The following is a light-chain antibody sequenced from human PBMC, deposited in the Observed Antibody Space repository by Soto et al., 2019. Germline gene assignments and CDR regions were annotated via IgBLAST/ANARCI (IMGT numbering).Light chain of an antibody. CDR2: EVS. V-gene: IGLV2-14*01. CDR3: GSYTSSTTLLV. Sequence: QSVLTQPASVSGSPGQSITISCTGTSSDVGDWNYVSWYQQYPGKAPRVMIYEVSNRPSGVSDRFSGSKSGNTASLTISGLQPDDEADYFCGSYTSSTTLLVFGGGTKVTVL. J-gene: IGLJ1*01. CDR1: SSDVGDWNY.